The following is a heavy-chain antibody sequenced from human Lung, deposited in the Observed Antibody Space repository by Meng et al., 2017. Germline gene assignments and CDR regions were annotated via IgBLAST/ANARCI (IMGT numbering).Heavy chain of an antibody. V-gene: IGHV3-15*01. CDR3: QWLSTHPPDQ. CDR1: GFTFSKAW. J-gene: IGHJ4*02. Sequence: EMQLGESGGGLGNRGGSLRRSCAASGFTFSKAWMSWVRQAPGKGLEWIGRIKSKTDGETTDYAAPVKGRFSISRDDSKNTVYLQMNSLKTEDTAVYYCQWLSTHPPDQWGQGTLVTVSS. D-gene: IGHD3-22*01. CDR2: IKSKTDGETT.